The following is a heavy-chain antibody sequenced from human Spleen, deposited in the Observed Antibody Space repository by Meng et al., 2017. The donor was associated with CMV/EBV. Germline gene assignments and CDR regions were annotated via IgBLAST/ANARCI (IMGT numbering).Heavy chain of an antibody. CDR2: IYYSGST. D-gene: IGHD5-18*01. CDR1: GGSVSSGSYY. Sequence: VSGGSVSSGSYYWSWLRQPPGKGLEWIGYIYYSGSTNYNPSLKSRVTISVDTSKNQFSLKLSSVTAADTAVYYCARTDTAMIKGDYWGQGTLVTVSS. J-gene: IGHJ4*02. V-gene: IGHV4-61*01. CDR3: ARTDTAMIKGDY.